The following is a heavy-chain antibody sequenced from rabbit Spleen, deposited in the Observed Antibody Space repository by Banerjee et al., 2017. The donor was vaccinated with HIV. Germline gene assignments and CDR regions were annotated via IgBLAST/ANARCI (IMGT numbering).Heavy chain of an antibody. CDR3: ARDTGSSFSSYGMDL. D-gene: IGHD8-1*01. Sequence: QQQLEESGGGLVKPGGTLTLTCKASGIDFSSDSYMCWVRQAPGKGLEWIACIDAGSSGFTYSATWAKGRFTCSKTSSTTVTLQMTSLTVADTATYFCARDTGSSFSSYGMDLWGQGTLVTVS. CDR1: GIDFSSDSY. J-gene: IGHJ6*01. CDR2: IDAGSSGFT. V-gene: IGHV1S45*01.